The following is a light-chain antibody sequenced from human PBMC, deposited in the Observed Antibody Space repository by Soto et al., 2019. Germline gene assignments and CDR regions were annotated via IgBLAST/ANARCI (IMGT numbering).Light chain of an antibody. CDR1: QSISSW. Sequence: IHMTQSPSTLSASVGDRVTITCRASQSISSWLAWYQQKPGKAPKLLIYKASSLESGVPSRFSGSGSGTEFTLTISSLQPDDFATYYCQQYNSYSLTWTFGQGTKVDIK. CDR3: QQYNSYSLTWT. J-gene: IGKJ1*01. CDR2: KAS. V-gene: IGKV1-5*03.